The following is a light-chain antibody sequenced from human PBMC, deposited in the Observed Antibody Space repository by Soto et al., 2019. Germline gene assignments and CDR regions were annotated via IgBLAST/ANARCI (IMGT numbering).Light chain of an antibody. V-gene: IGKV3-20*01. CDR3: QQYGSLPHT. J-gene: IGKJ3*01. CDR2: GAS. CDR1: QSVSSSY. Sequence: EIVLTQSPGTLSLSPGERATLSCRASQSVSSSYLAWYQQKPGQAPRLLISGASSRATGIPDRFSGSGFGTDFTLTISRLEPEDFAVYYCQQYGSLPHTFGPGTKVDIK.